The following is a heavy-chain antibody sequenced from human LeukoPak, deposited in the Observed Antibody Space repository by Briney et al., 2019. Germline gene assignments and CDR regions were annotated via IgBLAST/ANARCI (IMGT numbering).Heavy chain of an antibody. CDR2: ISSSSGYI. CDR3: AKLVVVIAIPYYFDY. Sequence: GGSLRLSCAASGFTFSAYSMNWVRQAPGKGLEWVSSISSSSGYIYYADSVKGRFTISRDNAKNSLYLQMNSLRAEDTAVYYCAKLVVVIAIPYYFDYWGQGTLVTVSS. J-gene: IGHJ4*02. CDR1: GFTFSAYS. D-gene: IGHD2-21*01. V-gene: IGHV3-21*04.